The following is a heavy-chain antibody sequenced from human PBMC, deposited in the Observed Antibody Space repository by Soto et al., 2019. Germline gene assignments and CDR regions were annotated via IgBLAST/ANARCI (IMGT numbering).Heavy chain of an antibody. V-gene: IGHV3-30*03. CDR1: GFTFSNYG. Sequence: QVQLVESGGGVVQPGKSLRLACVASGFTFSNYGMHWVRQAPGEGLEWVAVISHAEDNIYYADSVKGRFTISRDNSKNTLYLQMNSLRPEDTAVYFCASSGTTVTTFGYFDLWGRGTLVTVSS. CDR2: ISHAEDNI. D-gene: IGHD4-17*01. J-gene: IGHJ2*01. CDR3: ASSGTTVTTFGYFDL.